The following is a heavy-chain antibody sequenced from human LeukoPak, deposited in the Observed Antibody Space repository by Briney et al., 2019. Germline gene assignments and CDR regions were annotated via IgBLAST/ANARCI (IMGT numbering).Heavy chain of an antibody. V-gene: IGHV4-34*01. Sequence: SETLSLTCAVYGGSFSGYYWSWIRQPPEKGLEWIGEINHSGSTNYNPSLKSRATISVDTSKNQFSLNLTSVTAADTALYYCARDSGDYYYYMDVWGKGTTVTVSS. CDR1: GGSFSGYY. D-gene: IGHD7-27*01. CDR2: INHSGST. CDR3: ARDSGDYYYYMDV. J-gene: IGHJ6*03.